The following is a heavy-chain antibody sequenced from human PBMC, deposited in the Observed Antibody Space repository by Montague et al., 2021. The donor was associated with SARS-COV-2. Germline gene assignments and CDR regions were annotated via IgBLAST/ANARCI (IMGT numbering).Heavy chain of an antibody. Sequence: SETLSLTCTVSGGSISSGGYYWSRLRQDPGLGLEWIGYINYSASTNYTLTLKSPVTISVAKSKNQFSLKLSAVTAADTAVYYCAREGSGRGYYYYGLDVWGQGTTVTVSS. CDR1: GGSISSGGYY. CDR2: INYSAST. V-gene: IGHV4-61*08. D-gene: IGHD3-10*01. CDR3: AREGSGRGYYYYGLDV. J-gene: IGHJ6*02.